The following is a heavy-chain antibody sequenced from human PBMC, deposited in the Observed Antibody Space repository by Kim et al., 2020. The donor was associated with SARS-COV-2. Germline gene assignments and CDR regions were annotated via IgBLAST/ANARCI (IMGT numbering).Heavy chain of an antibody. J-gene: IGHJ4*02. V-gene: IGHV3-23*01. D-gene: IGHD6-13*01. Sequence: ADSVKCRFTISRDTSKNPFYLQMSSLRAEDTAVYYCAKEPQKSSWYYFDYWGQGALVTVSS. CDR3: AKEPQKSSWYYFDY.